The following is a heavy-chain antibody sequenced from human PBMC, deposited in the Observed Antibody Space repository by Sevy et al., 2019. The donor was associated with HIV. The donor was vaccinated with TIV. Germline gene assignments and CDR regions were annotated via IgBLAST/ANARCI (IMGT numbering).Heavy chain of an antibody. J-gene: IGHJ4*02. CDR1: GFTFSNAW. Sequence: GGSLRLSCAASGFTFSNAWMSWVRQAPGKGLEWVGRIKSKTDGGTTDYAAPVKGRFTISRDDSKNMLYLQMNSLKTEDTAVYYCTTDLPRWLQLGDYFDYWGQGTLVTVSS. CDR2: IKSKTDGGTT. CDR3: TTDLPRWLQLGDYFDY. V-gene: IGHV3-15*01. D-gene: IGHD5-12*01.